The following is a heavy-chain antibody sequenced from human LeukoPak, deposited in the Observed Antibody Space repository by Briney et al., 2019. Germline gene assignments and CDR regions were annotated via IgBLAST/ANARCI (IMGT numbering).Heavy chain of an antibody. CDR3: ARCVVVAQGHYFDS. Sequence: GGSLRLSCAASGFTFSSYWMSWVRQAPGKGLEWVANIKQDGSEKYYVDSVKGRFTISRDNAKNSLYLQMNSLRAEDTAVYYCARCVVVAQGHYFDSWGQGSLVTVSS. V-gene: IGHV3-7*01. CDR2: IKQDGSEK. J-gene: IGHJ4*02. D-gene: IGHD2-15*01. CDR1: GFTFSSYW.